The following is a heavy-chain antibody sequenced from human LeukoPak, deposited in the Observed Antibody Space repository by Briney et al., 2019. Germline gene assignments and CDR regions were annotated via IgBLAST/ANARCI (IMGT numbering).Heavy chain of an antibody. D-gene: IGHD3-3*01. CDR3: GRGVQEGFLEWVGDY. CDR1: GFTFSSYW. Sequence: GGSLRLSCAVSGFTFSSYWMHWVRQAPGKGLVWVSGINSDGSSTTYADSVKGRFTISRDNAKNSVYLQMNSLRAEDTAVYYCGRGVQEGFLEWVGDYWGQGTLVTVSS. V-gene: IGHV3-74*01. J-gene: IGHJ4*02. CDR2: INSDGSST.